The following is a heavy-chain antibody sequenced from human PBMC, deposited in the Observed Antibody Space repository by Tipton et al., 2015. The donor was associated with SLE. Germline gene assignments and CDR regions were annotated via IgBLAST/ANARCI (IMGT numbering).Heavy chain of an antibody. CDR3: ASSSPGYTSGGGSLDY. CDR1: GDSINSYY. J-gene: IGHJ4*02. CDR2: IYYREGT. Sequence: TLSLTCTVSGDSINSYYWSWIRQPPGEGLEWIGYIYYREGTNYSPSLKSRVTISLDASKNQLSLKLSSVTAADTAVYYCASSSPGYTSGGGSLDYWGQGTLVTVSS. D-gene: IGHD6-19*01. V-gene: IGHV4-59*08.